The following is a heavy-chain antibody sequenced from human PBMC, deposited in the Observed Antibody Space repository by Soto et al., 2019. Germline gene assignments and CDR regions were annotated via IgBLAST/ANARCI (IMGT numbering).Heavy chain of an antibody. V-gene: IGHV2-5*02. CDR2: IYWDDDK. CDR1: GFSLTTRGVG. J-gene: IGHJ5*02. CDR3: AHIPNYYQYDWFDP. Sequence: QITLKESGPTLVKPTQTLTLTCTFSGFSLTTRGVGVGWIRQPPGKALECLALIYWDDDKRYSPSLQSRLSTXKXTXTNQVVLTMPNVDPVDTATYYCAHIPNYYQYDWFDPWGQGTLVSVSS. D-gene: IGHD3-16*01.